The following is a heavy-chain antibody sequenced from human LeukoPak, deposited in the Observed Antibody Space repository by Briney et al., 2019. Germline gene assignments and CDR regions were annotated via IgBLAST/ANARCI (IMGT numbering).Heavy chain of an antibody. CDR3: ARTPSADYYPRSDP. D-gene: IGHD3-10*01. Sequence: PGESLKISCKGSGYTFTTYWIGWVRQMSGKGLEWMGIIHPGDSDTRYSPSFQGQVTISVDKSINTAYLQWSSLKASDTAMYYCARTPSADYYPRSDPWGQGTLVTVSS. V-gene: IGHV5-51*01. J-gene: IGHJ5*02. CDR1: GYTFTTYW. CDR2: IHPGDSDT.